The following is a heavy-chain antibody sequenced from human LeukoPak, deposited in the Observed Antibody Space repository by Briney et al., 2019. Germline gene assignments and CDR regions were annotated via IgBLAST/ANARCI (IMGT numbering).Heavy chain of an antibody. CDR3: AELGITMIGGV. CDR2: ISSSGSTI. CDR1: GFTFSRYE. V-gene: IGHV3-48*03. D-gene: IGHD3-10*02. Sequence: GWSLRLSCAASGFTFSRYEKNWVRQAPGKGLEWVSYISSSGSTIYYADSVKGRFTISRDNAKNSLYLQMNRLRAEDPAVYYCAELGITMIGGVWGKGTTVTISS. J-gene: IGHJ6*04.